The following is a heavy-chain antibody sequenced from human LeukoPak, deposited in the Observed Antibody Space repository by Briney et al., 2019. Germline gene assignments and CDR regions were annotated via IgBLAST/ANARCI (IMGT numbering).Heavy chain of an antibody. CDR1: GFTFTSYS. D-gene: IGHD1-26*01. CDR2: ISSSRRYI. Sequence: RGSLRLSCAASGFTFTSYSMNWVRQAPGKGLEWVSSISSSRRYIYYADSVKGRFTISTDKAKNSLYMQMYRLRAEDTAVYYSASDATVTVGATRYGYWGQGTLVTVSS. J-gene: IGHJ4*02. CDR3: ASDATVTVGATRYGY. V-gene: IGHV3-21*01.